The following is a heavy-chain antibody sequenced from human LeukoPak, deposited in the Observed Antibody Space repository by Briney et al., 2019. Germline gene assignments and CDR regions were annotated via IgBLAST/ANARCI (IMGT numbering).Heavy chain of an antibody. CDR3: ARDVWFGAGRTFDY. Sequence: ASVKVSCKASGYTFTNYGLSWVRQAPGQGLEWMGWISGYNGNTKYVQKLQGRVTMTRDTSTTTAYMELRSLRSDDTAVYYCARDVWFGAGRTFDYWGQGTLVTVSS. J-gene: IGHJ4*02. CDR2: ISGYNGNT. CDR1: GYTFTNYG. V-gene: IGHV1-18*01. D-gene: IGHD3-10*01.